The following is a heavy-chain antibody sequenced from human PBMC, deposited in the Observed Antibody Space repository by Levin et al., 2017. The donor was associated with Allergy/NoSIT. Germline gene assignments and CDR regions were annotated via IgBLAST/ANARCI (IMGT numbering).Heavy chain of an antibody. V-gene: IGHV3-30-3*01. J-gene: IGHJ5*02. D-gene: IGHD3-3*01. Sequence: GESLKISCAASGFTFSSYAMHWVRQAPGKGLEWVAVISYDGSNKYYADSVKGRFTISRDNSKNTLYLQMNSLRAEDTAVYYCARETEGDYDFWSADGAGAWFDPWGQGTLVTVSS. CDR3: ARETEGDYDFWSADGAGAWFDP. CDR1: GFTFSSYA. CDR2: ISYDGSNK.